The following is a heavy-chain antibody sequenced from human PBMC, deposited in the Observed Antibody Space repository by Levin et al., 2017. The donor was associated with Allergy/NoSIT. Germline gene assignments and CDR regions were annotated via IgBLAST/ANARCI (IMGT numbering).Heavy chain of an antibody. CDR2: LFWNDDN. J-gene: IGHJ6*02. CDR1: GFALTNGVG. V-gene: IGHV2-5*01. CDR3: GGHEEWLGQGYCFGVDV. D-gene: IGHD2-21*01. Sequence: SGPTLVKPTQTVTLTCSFSGFALTNGVGVGWLRQSPGKAPEWLALLFWNDDNRYRPSLRTRLSISKDTSRNQVLLSITNVDHGETATYYCGGHEEWLGQGYCFGVDVWGQGITVSVSS.